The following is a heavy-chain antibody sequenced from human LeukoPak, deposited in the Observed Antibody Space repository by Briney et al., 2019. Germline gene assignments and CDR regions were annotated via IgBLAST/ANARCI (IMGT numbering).Heavy chain of an antibody. CDR1: GFMFSSYW. CDR3: ARCSGWAFKN. Sequence: GGSLRLSCAASGFMFSSYWMSWVRQAPGKGLEWVANINQDGSEKNYVDSVKGRFTISRDSAKNSLYLQMDSLRVEDTAIYYCARCSGWAFKNWGQGTLVTVSS. CDR2: INQDGSEK. J-gene: IGHJ4*02. D-gene: IGHD6-19*01. V-gene: IGHV3-7*01.